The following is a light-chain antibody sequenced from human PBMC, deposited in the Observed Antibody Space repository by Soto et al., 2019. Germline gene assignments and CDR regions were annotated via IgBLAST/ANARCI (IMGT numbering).Light chain of an antibody. V-gene: IGLV1-51*01. Sequence: QAVVTQPPSLSAAPGQKVTISCSGGTSNLRNYYVSWYQRLPGRAPKLLNYDNNKRSSGIPDRFSGSKAGTSATLVIAGLQTGDEADYFCGAWDSSLSAVVFGGGTKLTVL. CDR1: TSNLRNYY. J-gene: IGLJ2*01. CDR2: DNN. CDR3: GAWDSSLSAVV.